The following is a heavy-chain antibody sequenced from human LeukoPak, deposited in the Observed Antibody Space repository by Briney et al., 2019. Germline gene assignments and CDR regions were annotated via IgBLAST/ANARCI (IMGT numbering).Heavy chain of an antibody. CDR2: ITASSSSI. CDR3: ARFRLYGMDV. CDR1: GFTFSGCT. Sequence: GGSLRLSCAASGFTFSGCTMNWVRQAPGKGLEWVSFITASSSSIYYADSLKGRFTISRDNAKNSLYLQMNSLRAEDTAVYYCARFRLYGMDVWGQGTTVTVSS. J-gene: IGHJ6*02. V-gene: IGHV3-48*01.